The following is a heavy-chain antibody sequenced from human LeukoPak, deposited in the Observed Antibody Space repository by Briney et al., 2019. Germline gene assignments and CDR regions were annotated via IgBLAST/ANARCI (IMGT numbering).Heavy chain of an antibody. CDR3: TTTVLLWFGELTLFDL. CDR1: GFTFSSYA. J-gene: IGHJ2*01. Sequence: PGGSLRLSCAASGFTFSSYAMSWVRQAPGKGLEWVSAISGSGGSTYYADSVKGRFTISRDNSKNTLYLQMNSLRADDTAVYHCTTTVLLWFGELTLFDLWGRGTLVTVSS. CDR2: ISGSGGST. V-gene: IGHV3-23*01. D-gene: IGHD3-10*01.